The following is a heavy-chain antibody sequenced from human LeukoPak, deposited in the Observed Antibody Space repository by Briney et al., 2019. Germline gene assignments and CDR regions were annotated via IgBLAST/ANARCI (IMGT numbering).Heavy chain of an antibody. J-gene: IGHJ3*02. V-gene: IGHV1-18*01. CDR2: ISAYNGNT. D-gene: IGHD4-23*01. CDR1: GYTFTSYG. Sequence: ASVKVSCKASGYTFTSYGISWVRQAPGQGLEWMGWISAYNGNTNYAQKLQGRVTMTTDTSTSTAYMELRSLRSEDTAVYYCARERVVGDYGGNGAFDIWGQGTMVTVSS. CDR3: ARERVVGDYGGNGAFDI.